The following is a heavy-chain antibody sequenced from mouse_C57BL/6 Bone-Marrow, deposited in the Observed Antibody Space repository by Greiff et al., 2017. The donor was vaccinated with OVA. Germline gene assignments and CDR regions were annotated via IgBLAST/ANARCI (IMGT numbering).Heavy chain of an antibody. D-gene: IGHD2-3*01. CDR3: ARGDGPYAMDY. CDR1: GFTFSDYG. J-gene: IGHJ4*01. V-gene: IGHV5-17*01. Sequence: EVMLVESGGGLVKPGGSLKLSCAASGFTFSDYGMHWVRQAPEKGLEWVAYISSGSSTIYYADTVKGRFTISRDNAKNTLFLQMTSLRSEDTAMYYCARGDGPYAMDYWGRGTSVTVSS. CDR2: ISSGSSTI.